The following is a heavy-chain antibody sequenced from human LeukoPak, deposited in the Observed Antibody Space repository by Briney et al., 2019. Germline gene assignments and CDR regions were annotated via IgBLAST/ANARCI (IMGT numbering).Heavy chain of an antibody. V-gene: IGHV4-34*11. CDR2: IYYSGST. CDR3: AKDNRDTSSFDY. D-gene: IGHD2-2*01. CDR1: GGSFIGYD. J-gene: IGHJ4*02. Sequence: SETLSLTCAVYGGSFIGYDWTWIRQPPGKGLEWIGYIYYSGSTNYNPSLKSRVTISVDSSKNQFSLKLSSVTAADTAVYFCAKDNRDTSSFDYWGQGTLVTVSS.